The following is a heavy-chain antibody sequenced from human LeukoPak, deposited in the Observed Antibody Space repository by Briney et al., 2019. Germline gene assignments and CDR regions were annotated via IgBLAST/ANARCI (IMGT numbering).Heavy chain of an antibody. CDR3: ARVPPYCTNGVCYTTLDY. Sequence: QPGGSLRLSCAASGFTFSSDSMNWVRQAPGKGLEWVSYISSSSSSTIYYADSVKGRFTISRDNAKNSLYLQMNSLRAEDTAVYYCARVPPYCTNGVCYTTLDYWGQGTLVTVSS. V-gene: IGHV3-48*01. J-gene: IGHJ4*02. CDR2: ISSSSSSTI. D-gene: IGHD2-8*01. CDR1: GFTFSSDS.